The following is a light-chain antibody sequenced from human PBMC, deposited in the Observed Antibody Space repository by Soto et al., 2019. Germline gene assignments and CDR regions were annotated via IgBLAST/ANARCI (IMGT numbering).Light chain of an antibody. Sequence: DIQMTQSPSTLSASVGDRVAISCRVSRSIGIWLAWYQQKPGKAPKLLIYKASSLESGVPSRFGGSGSGTEFTLTISSLQPDDFATYHCQQYNDYSWTFGQGTKVEIK. V-gene: IGKV1-5*03. CDR1: RSIGIW. J-gene: IGKJ1*01. CDR3: QQYNDYSWT. CDR2: KAS.